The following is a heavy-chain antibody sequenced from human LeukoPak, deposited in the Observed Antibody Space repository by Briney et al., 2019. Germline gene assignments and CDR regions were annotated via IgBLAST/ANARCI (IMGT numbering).Heavy chain of an antibody. D-gene: IGHD3-10*01. V-gene: IGHV1-2*06. J-gene: IGHJ6*03. Sequence: ASVKVSCKASGYTFTGYYMHWVRQAPGQGLEWMGRINPNSGGTNYAQKFQGRVTMTRDTSISTAYMELSRLRSDDTAVYYCAREGRVPMVRGVRGYYYYYMDVWGKGTTVTVSS. CDR3: AREGRVPMVRGVRGYYYYYMDV. CDR2: INPNSGGT. CDR1: GYTFTGYY.